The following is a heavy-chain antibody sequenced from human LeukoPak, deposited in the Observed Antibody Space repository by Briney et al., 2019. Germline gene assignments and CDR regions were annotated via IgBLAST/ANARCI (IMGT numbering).Heavy chain of an antibody. CDR1: GFSFSTYS. Sequence: GGSLRLSCAASGFSFSTYSMNWVRQAPGKGLEWVSFISPSGTTHYSDSVQGRFTISRDNAKNSVYLQMNSLRAEDTAVFYCNGYSGSSPAMWGQGTMVTVSS. V-gene: IGHV3-48*01. D-gene: IGHD1-26*01. CDR3: NGYSGSSPAM. J-gene: IGHJ3*01. CDR2: ISPSGTT.